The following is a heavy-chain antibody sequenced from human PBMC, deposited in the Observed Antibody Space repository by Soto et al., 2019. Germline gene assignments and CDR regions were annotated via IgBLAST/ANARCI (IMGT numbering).Heavy chain of an antibody. CDR1: GYTFSTFW. CDR3: AKWNFAWDS. V-gene: IGHV3-7*05. J-gene: IGHJ5*01. D-gene: IGHD1-7*01. Sequence: GGSLRLSCAASGYTFSTFWMSWVRQAPGKGLEWVANINQDGSARFYLDSVTGRFTISRDNTKNSLHLQMNSLRAEDTAVYFCAKWNFAWDSWGQGTLVTVSS. CDR2: INQDGSAR.